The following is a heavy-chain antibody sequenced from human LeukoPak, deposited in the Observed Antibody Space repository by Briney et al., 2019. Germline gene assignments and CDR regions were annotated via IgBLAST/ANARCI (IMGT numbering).Heavy chain of an antibody. Sequence: VASVKVSCKASGYTFTSYGISWVRQAPGQGLEWMGWISAYNGNTNYAQKLQGRVTMTTGTSTSTAYMELRSLRSDDTAVYYCARVVVAATNWFDPWGQGTLVTVSS. CDR3: ARVVVAATNWFDP. D-gene: IGHD2-15*01. J-gene: IGHJ5*02. CDR2: ISAYNGNT. CDR1: GYTFTSYG. V-gene: IGHV1-18*01.